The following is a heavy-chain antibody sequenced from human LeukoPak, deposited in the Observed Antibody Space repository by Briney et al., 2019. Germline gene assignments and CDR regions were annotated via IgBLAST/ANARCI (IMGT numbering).Heavy chain of an antibody. D-gene: IGHD6-19*01. CDR1: GGFISSGGYS. V-gene: IGHV4-30-2*01. CDR3: ARVHARYSSGWYGIDY. Sequence: SQTLSLTCAVSGGFISSGGYSWSWIRQPPGKGLEWIGYIYHSGSTYYNPSLKSRVTISVDRSKNQFSLKLTSVTAADTAVYYCARVHARYSSGWYGIDYWGQGTLVTVSS. CDR2: IYHSGST. J-gene: IGHJ4*02.